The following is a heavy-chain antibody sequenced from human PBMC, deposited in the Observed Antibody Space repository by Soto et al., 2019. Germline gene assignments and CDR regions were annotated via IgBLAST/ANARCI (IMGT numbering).Heavy chain of an antibody. J-gene: IGHJ5*02. CDR1: GGTFSSYA. CDR2: IIPIFGTA. V-gene: IGHV1-69*01. CDR3: ARVSIVVVPAAMQGWFDP. Sequence: QVQLVQSGAEVKKPGSSVKVSCKASGGTFSSYAISWVRQAPGQGLEWMGGIIPIFGTANYAQQFQGRVTITADESTNTAHMGVSRLSSGDTAGYYCARVSIVVVPAAMQGWFDPWGQGTLGTFSS. D-gene: IGHD2-2*01.